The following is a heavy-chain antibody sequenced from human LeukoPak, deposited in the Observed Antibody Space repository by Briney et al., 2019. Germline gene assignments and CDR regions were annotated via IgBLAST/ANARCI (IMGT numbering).Heavy chain of an antibody. Sequence: GESLKISCKGSGDSFTSYWITWVRQMPGKGLAWMGRIDPSDSYTNYSPSFQGHVTISVDKSITTAYLQWSSLKASDIAMYYCARRGPTGGYDYWGQGTLVTVSS. D-gene: IGHD3-10*01. CDR2: IDPSDSYT. V-gene: IGHV5-10-1*01. CDR1: GDSFTSYW. CDR3: ARRGPTGGYDY. J-gene: IGHJ4*02.